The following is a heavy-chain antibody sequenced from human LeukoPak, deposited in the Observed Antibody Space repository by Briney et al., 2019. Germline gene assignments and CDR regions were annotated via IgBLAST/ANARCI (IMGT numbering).Heavy chain of an antibody. V-gene: IGHV4-61*02. J-gene: IGHJ4*02. CDR2: IYTSGSI. D-gene: IGHD6-19*01. Sequence: SETLSLTCTVSGGSISSGSYYWSWIRQPAGKGLEWIGRIYTSGSINYNPSLKSRVTISVDTSKNQFSLKLSSVTAADTAVYYCARSTESSGWYDYWGQGTLVTVSS. CDR1: GGSISSGSYY. CDR3: ARSTESSGWYDY.